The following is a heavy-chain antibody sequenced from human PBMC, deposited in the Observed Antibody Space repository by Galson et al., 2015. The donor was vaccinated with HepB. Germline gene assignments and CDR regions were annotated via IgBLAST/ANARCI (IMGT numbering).Heavy chain of an antibody. V-gene: IGHV3-11*06. CDR1: GFTFRDYY. CDR3: AGGLYSSSWYYAFDI. CDR2: ISSSSSYT. Sequence: SLRLSCAASGFTFRDYYMSWIRQAPGKGLEWVSYISSSSSYTNYADSVKGRFTISRDNAKNSLYLQMNSLRAEDTAVYYCAGGLYSSSWYYAFDIWGQGTMVTVSS. J-gene: IGHJ3*02. D-gene: IGHD6-13*01.